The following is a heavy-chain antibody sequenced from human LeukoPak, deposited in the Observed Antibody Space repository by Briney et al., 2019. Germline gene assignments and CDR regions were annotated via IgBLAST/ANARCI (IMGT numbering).Heavy chain of an antibody. J-gene: IGHJ3*02. Sequence: SETLSLTCAVYGGSFSGYYWSWIRQPPGKGLEWIGEINHSGSTNYNPSLKSRVTISVDTSKNQFSLKLSSVTAADTAVYYCARLWPYQLSAFDIWGQGTLVTVSS. CDR2: INHSGST. CDR1: GGSFSGYY. V-gene: IGHV4-34*01. D-gene: IGHD2-2*01. CDR3: ARLWPYQLSAFDI.